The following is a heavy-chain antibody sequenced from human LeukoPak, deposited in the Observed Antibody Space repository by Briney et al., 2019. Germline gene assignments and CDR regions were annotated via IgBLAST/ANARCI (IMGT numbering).Heavy chain of an antibody. CDR2: LPSNGGEE. Sequence: GGSLRLSCATSGFSFSSFGMHWVRQAPGKGLEHLAFLPSNGGEEYYADSAKGRFTISRDNSKNTVFLQLNGLRGDDTGVYYCAKDLPVLHYWGQGTLVIVSS. D-gene: IGHD3-16*01. J-gene: IGHJ4*02. CDR1: GFSFSSFG. V-gene: IGHV3-30*02. CDR3: AKDLPVLHY.